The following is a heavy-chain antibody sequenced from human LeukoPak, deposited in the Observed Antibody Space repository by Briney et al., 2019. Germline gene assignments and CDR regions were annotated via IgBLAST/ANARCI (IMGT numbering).Heavy chain of an antibody. CDR3: AEGFYGDYPFDY. V-gene: IGHV1-2*02. Sequence: ASVKVSCKASGYTFTGYYMHLVRQAPGQGLEWMGWINPNSGGTNYAQKFQGRVTMTRDTSISTAYMELSRLRSDDTAVYYCAEGFYGDYPFDYWGQGTLVTVSS. J-gene: IGHJ4*02. CDR2: INPNSGGT. D-gene: IGHD4-17*01. CDR1: GYTFTGYY.